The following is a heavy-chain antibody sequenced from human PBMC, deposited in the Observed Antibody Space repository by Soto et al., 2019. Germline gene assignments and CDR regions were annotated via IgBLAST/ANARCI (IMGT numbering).Heavy chain of an antibody. V-gene: IGHV1-8*01. CDR3: ARVGQSIFGVVTKYNWFDP. CDR2: MNPNSGNT. Sequence: QVQLVQSGAEVKKPGASVKVSCKASGYTFTSYDINWVRQATGQGLEWMGWMNPNSGNTGYAQKLQGRVTMTRNTSISTAYMELSSLRSEDTAVYYCARVGQSIFGVVTKYNWFDPWGQGTLVTVSS. CDR1: GYTFTSYD. J-gene: IGHJ5*02. D-gene: IGHD3-3*01.